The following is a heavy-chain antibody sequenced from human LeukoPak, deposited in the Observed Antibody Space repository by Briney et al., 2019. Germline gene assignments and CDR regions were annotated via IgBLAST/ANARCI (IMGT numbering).Heavy chain of an antibody. Sequence: SGTLSLTCTVSGDSINSLDLWSWVRQPPGKGLVWIGEMYLSGTTHSNPSVKSRVTISIDKSKNQFFLNLSSVTAADTAVYYCAGLVGRYSSGLYYYYFDYWGQGTLVTVSS. D-gene: IGHD3-22*01. CDR3: AGLVGRYSSGLYYYYFDY. CDR1: GDSINSLDL. V-gene: IGHV4-4*02. J-gene: IGHJ4*02. CDR2: MYLSGTT.